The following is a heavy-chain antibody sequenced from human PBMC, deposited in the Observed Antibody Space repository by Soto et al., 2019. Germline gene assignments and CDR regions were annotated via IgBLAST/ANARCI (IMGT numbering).Heavy chain of an antibody. D-gene: IGHD1-26*01. Sequence: QVQLVESGGGVVQPGTSLRLSCAASGFPFSSYAIHCVRQAPGKGLEWVAVISHDGTNKYYADSVKGRFTISRDNSKNTLYLHMNSLRDEDTAVYYCARVWGDSGRDYFAHWGQGTLVTVSS. J-gene: IGHJ4*02. V-gene: IGHV3-30-3*01. CDR3: ARVWGDSGRDYFAH. CDR2: ISHDGTNK. CDR1: GFPFSSYA.